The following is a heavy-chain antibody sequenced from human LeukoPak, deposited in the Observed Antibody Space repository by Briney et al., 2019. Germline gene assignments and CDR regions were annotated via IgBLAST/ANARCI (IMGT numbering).Heavy chain of an antibody. CDR2: IKQDGSEK. V-gene: IGHV3-7*01. Sequence: HSSETLSLTCTVSGGSISSYYWSWIRQPPGKGLEWVANIKQDGSEKNYLDSVKGRFTISRDNAKNSLYLQMNSLRAEDTAVYYCARQRYHDSWGQGTLVTVSS. D-gene: IGHD2-2*01. CDR1: GGSISSYY. CDR3: ARQRYHDS. J-gene: IGHJ4*02.